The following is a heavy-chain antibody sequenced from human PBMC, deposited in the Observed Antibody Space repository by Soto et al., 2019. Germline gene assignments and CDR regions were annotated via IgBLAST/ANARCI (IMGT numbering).Heavy chain of an antibody. CDR3: ARVGDYGGNPGFY. J-gene: IGHJ4*02. CDR2: ITTYNGNT. D-gene: IGHD4-17*01. V-gene: IGHV1-18*01. Sequence: QVQLVQSGAEVKKPGASVKVACKASGYTFTSYSITWVRQAPGQGLEWMGWITTYNGNTNYAQKLQGRVTMTTDTSTSTGYMELRSVRSDDTAVYYCARVGDYGGNPGFYWGQGTRVTVSS. CDR1: GYTFTSYS.